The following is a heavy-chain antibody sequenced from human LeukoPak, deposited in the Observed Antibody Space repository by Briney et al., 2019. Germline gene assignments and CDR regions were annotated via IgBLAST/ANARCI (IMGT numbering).Heavy chain of an antibody. CDR2: IKQDGSEK. CDR1: GFTFSSYW. V-gene: IGHV3-7*03. CDR3: ARDQGGGKFDP. D-gene: IGHD4-23*01. Sequence: GGSLRLSCAASGFTFSSYWMSWVRQAPGKGLEWVANIKQDGSEKYYVDPVKGRFTISRDNAKNSLYLQMNSLRAEDTAVYYCARDQGGGKFDPWGQGTLVTVSS. J-gene: IGHJ5*02.